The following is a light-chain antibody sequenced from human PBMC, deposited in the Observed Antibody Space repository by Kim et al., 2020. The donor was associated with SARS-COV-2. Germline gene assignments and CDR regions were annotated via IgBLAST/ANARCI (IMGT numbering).Light chain of an antibody. CDR1: QSVSSY. J-gene: IGKJ1*01. Sequence: TLSPGERDTLSCRASQSVSSYLAWYQQKPGQAPRHLIYVASNRATGIPARFSGSGSGTDFTLTISSLEPEDFAVYYCQQRSNWWTFGQGTKVDIK. CDR3: QQRSNWWT. V-gene: IGKV3-11*01. CDR2: VAS.